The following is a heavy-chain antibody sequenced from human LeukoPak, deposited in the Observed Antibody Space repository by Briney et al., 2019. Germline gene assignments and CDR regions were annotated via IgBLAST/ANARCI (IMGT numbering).Heavy chain of an antibody. CDR2: ITSDGTST. CDR3: ARDWYHAIDC. Sequence: GGSLRLSCAASEFSFSITWMHWVRQPPGQVLVWVARITSDGTSTSYAESVKGRFTISRDNAKNTLYLQMNSLRAEDTAVYYCARDWYHAIDCWGQGTLVTVSS. CDR1: EFSFSITW. D-gene: IGHD2-2*01. J-gene: IGHJ4*02. V-gene: IGHV3-74*03.